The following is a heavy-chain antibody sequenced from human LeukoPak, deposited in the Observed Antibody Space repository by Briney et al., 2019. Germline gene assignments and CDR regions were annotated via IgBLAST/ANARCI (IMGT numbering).Heavy chain of an antibody. CDR2: MYLNGST. CDR3: ARGKTH. Sequence: SETLSLTCIVAGDSISSYYWSWIRQTPGRGLEWIGYMYLNGSTYYNPSLKSRVTMSVDTSKNQFSLKLSSVTAADTAVYYCARGKTHWGQGIMVTVSS. J-gene: IGHJ4*02. V-gene: IGHV4-59*01. CDR1: GDSISSYY.